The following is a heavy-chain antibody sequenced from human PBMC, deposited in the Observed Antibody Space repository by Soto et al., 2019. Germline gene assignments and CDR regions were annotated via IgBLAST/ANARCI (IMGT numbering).Heavy chain of an antibody. CDR1: VFTFSSCA. V-gene: IGHV3-23*01. CDR3: AKERIAVADIPFFDY. Sequence: EVQMLESGGGLVQPGGSLRLSCAASVFTFSSCAMSWVRQAPGKGLELVSAMSGSGGSTYYADSVKGRFTISRDNSKNTLNLKMTSLRAEDTAVYYCAKERIAVADIPFFDYWGQGTLVTVSS. CDR2: MSGSGGST. J-gene: IGHJ4*02. D-gene: IGHD6-19*01.